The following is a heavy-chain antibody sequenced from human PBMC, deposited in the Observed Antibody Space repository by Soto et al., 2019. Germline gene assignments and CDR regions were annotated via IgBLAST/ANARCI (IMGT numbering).Heavy chain of an antibody. V-gene: IGHV3-30-3*01. CDR1: GLTFSTYA. CDR3: ARGRVAGGTALNLYSMDV. D-gene: IGHD6-19*01. J-gene: IGHJ6*01. CDR2: ISYGGSHI. Sequence: QVQLVESGGGVVQPGTSLRLSCAASSGLTFSTYAFHWVRQAPGKGLEWVTAISYGGSHIYYADSVKGRFTTSRDDSKKTICLQMNSLRDEDTAVYYCARGRVAGGTALNLYSMDVWGQGNTAIVSS.